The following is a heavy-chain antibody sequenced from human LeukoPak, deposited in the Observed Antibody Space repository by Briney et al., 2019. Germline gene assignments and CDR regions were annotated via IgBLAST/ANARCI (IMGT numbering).Heavy chain of an antibody. J-gene: IGHJ4*02. CDR1: VFIFIDYY. V-gene: IGHV3-11*04. CDR2: ISSSVSTL. D-gene: IGHD3-22*01. CDR3: ARDTHYYDSSVRSSPPPY. Sequence: PGGSPRLSCSASVFIFIDYYTSSIRQTPRKRLECGSYISSSVSTLYYAHSVKGRFTISRDNPKNSLYLKMTRLTAEDTAVYYCARDTHYYDSSVRSSPPPYWGQGTLVTVSS.